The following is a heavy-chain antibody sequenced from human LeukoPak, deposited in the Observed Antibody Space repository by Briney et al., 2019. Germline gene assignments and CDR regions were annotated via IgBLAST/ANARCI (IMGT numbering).Heavy chain of an antibody. CDR3: ARETGSGYYYDPSSEYYFDH. CDR1: GGSISNYY. Sequence: SETLSLTCTVSGGSISNYYWSWIRQPPGKALEWIGNIYKTGSTNYNPSLKSRLTISVDTSKNQFSLELNFVTPADTAVYYCARETGSGYYYDPSSEYYFDHWGQGTLVTVSS. J-gene: IGHJ4*02. CDR2: IYKTGST. V-gene: IGHV4-59*01. D-gene: IGHD3-22*01.